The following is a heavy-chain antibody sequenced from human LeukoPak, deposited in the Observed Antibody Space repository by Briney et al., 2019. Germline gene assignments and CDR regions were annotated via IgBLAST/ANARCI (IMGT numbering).Heavy chain of an antibody. Sequence: SVKVSCKASGYTFTSYYMHWVRQAPGQGLEWMGRIFPILGIANYAQTFQGRVTITADKSPSTAYMELSSLRSEDTAVYYCARSDYGDYIGYFDLWGRGTLVTVSS. D-gene: IGHD4-17*01. CDR3: ARSDYGDYIGYFDL. V-gene: IGHV1-69*02. CDR2: IFPILGIA. J-gene: IGHJ2*01. CDR1: GYTFTSYY.